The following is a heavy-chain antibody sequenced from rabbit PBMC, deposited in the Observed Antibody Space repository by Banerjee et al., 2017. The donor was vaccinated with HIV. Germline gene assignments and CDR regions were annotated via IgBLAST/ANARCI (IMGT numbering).Heavy chain of an antibody. CDR3: ARDLAGVIGWNFNL. CDR2: IYAGSSGST. Sequence: QEQLEESGGDLVKPGASLTLTCTASGFSFSSGYDMSWVRQAPGKRLEWIACIYAGSSGSTYYASWAKGRFTISKTSSTTVTLQMTSLTAADTATYFCARDLAGVIGWNFNLWGPGTLVTVS. CDR1: GFSFSSGYD. D-gene: IGHD4-1*01. V-gene: IGHV1S45*01. J-gene: IGHJ4*01.